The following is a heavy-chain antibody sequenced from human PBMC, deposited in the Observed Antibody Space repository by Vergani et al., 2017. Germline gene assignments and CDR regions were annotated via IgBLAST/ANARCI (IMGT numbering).Heavy chain of an antibody. V-gene: IGHV3-64D*06. Sequence: EVQLVESGGGLVQPGGSLRLSCSASGFTFSSYAMHWVRQAPGKGLEYVSSISSNGGSTYYADSVKGRFTISRDNSKNTLYLQMRSLRAEDTAVYYCVSIAARPNWFDPWGQGTLVTVSS. D-gene: IGHD6-6*01. CDR2: ISSNGGST. CDR1: GFTFSSYA. CDR3: VSIAARPNWFDP. J-gene: IGHJ5*02.